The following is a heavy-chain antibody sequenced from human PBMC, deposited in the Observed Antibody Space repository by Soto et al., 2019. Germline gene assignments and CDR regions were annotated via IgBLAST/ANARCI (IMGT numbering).Heavy chain of an antibody. Sequence: SETLSLTCTVSGGSISSYYWSWIRQPPGKGLEWIGYIYYSGSTNYNPSLKSRVTISVDTSKNQFSLKLSSVTAADTAVYYCARDRVRWEKRTGTTYFDSGAREPWSPSPQ. D-gene: IGHD1-7*01. CDR1: GGSISSYY. CDR2: IYYSGST. J-gene: IGHJ4*02. CDR3: ARDRVRWEKRTGTTYFDS. V-gene: IGHV4-59*12.